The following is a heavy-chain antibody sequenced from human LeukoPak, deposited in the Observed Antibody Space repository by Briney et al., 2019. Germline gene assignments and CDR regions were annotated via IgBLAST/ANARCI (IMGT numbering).Heavy chain of an antibody. CDR1: GFTVSAYA. CDR3: AKLHNLNSDY. V-gene: IGHV3-23*01. CDR2: IYDDNT. D-gene: IGHD1-14*01. Sequence: GGSLRLSCAASGFTVSAYAMAWVRQAPGKGLEWVSTIYDDNTYYADSVKGRFAISTDNSKNTLYLQMNSLRAEDTAVYYCAKLHNLNSDYWGQGTLVTVSS. J-gene: IGHJ4*02.